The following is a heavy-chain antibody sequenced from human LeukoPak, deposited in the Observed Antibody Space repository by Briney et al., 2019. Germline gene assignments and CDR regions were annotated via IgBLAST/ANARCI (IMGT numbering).Heavy chain of an antibody. D-gene: IGHD2-21*02. Sequence: SVKVSCKASGGTFSSYAISWVRQAPGQGLEWMGGIIPIFGTANYAQKFQGRVTITADESTSTAYMELRSLRSDDTAVYYCSREFPFCGADCFSGVFDIWGQGTMVTVS. V-gene: IGHV1-69*13. CDR2: IIPIFGTA. CDR1: GGTFSSYA. J-gene: IGHJ3*02. CDR3: SREFPFCGADCFSGVFDI.